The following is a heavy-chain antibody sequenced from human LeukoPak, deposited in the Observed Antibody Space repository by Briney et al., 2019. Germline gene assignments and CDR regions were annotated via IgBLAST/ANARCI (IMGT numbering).Heavy chain of an antibody. J-gene: IGHJ5*02. CDR1: GYTFTSYD. V-gene: IGHV1-8*01. CDR2: MNPNSGNT. CDR3: ARGGGSRHKFDP. D-gene: IGHD6-13*01. Sequence: ASVKVSCKGSGYTFTSYDINWVRQATGQGLECMGWMNPNSGNTGYAQKFQGRVTMTRNTSISTAYMELSSLRSQDTAVYYCARGGGSRHKFDPWGQGTLVTVSS.